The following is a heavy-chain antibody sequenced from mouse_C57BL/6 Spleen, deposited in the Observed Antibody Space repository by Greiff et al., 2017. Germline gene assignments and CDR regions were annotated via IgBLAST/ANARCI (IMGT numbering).Heavy chain of an antibody. D-gene: IGHD3-2*02. CDR3: ARDSSGPWDY. J-gene: IGHJ4*01. CDR1: GYTFTDYY. Sequence: EVQLQQSGPELVKPGASVKISCKASGYTFTDYYMNWVKQSHGKSLEWIGDINPNNGGTSYNQKFKGKATLTVDKSSSTAYMELRSLTSEDSAVYYCARDSSGPWDYWGQGTSVTVSS. V-gene: IGHV1-26*01. CDR2: INPNNGGT.